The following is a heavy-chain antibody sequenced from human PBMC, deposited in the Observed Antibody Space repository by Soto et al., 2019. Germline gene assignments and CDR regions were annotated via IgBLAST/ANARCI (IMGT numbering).Heavy chain of an antibody. CDR1: GFSLRNSGVG. CDR3: AHLTTGGFYFDY. J-gene: IGHJ4*02. CDR2: IYWDDDK. V-gene: IGHV2-5*02. Sequence: QITLKESGPTLVKPTQTLTLTCTFSGFSLRNSGVGVGWIRQPPGKALEWLALIYWDDDKRYSPSLKSRLTIPKDTSKHQVVLTTTNMDPVDTATYYCAHLTTGGFYFDYWGQGTLVTVSS. D-gene: IGHD4-17*01.